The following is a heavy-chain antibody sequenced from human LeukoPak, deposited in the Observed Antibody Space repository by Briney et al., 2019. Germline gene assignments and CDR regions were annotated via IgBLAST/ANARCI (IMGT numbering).Heavy chain of an antibody. CDR2: IYHIGST. CDR3: ARDGYSGNDGL. V-gene: IGHV4-59*01. Sequence: SETLSLTCTVPGGSISTYYWSWIRQPPGTGLEGIGYIYHIGSTKYNPSLKSRITISVDTSKNQFSLKLSSVPAADTAVYYCARDGYSGNDGLWGQGTLVTVSS. D-gene: IGHD5-12*01. CDR1: GGSISTYY. J-gene: IGHJ4*02.